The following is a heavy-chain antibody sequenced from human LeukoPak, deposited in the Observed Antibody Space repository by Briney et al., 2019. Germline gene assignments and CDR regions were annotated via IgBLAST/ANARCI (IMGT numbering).Heavy chain of an antibody. Sequence: GGSLRLSCAASGFTFSSYAMSWVRQAPGKGLEWVSSIGSTSNYIYYSDSVKGRFTISRDNANNSLFLQMNSLRVEDTALYYCVRDAASPDYWGQGTLVTVSS. CDR1: GFTFSSYA. D-gene: IGHD6-25*01. CDR3: VRDAASPDY. V-gene: IGHV3-21*01. J-gene: IGHJ4*02. CDR2: IGSTSNYI.